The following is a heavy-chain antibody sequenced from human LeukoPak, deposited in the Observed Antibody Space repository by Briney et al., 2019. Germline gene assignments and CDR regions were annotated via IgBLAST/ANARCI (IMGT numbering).Heavy chain of an antibody. CDR2: INPNSGGT. CDR3: ARRQYLRQDYYDSSGSMAFDT. Sequence: ASVKVSCKASGYTFTGYYMHWVRQAPGQGLEWMGRINPNSGGTNYAQKFQGRVTMTRDTSISTAYMELSRLRSDDTAVYYCARRQYLRQDYYDSSGSMAFDTWGQGTMVTVSS. V-gene: IGHV1-2*06. J-gene: IGHJ3*02. CDR1: GYTFTGYY. D-gene: IGHD3-22*01.